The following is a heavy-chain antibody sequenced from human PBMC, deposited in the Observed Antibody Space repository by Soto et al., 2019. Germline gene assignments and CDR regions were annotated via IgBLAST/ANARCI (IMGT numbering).Heavy chain of an antibody. CDR2: ISSSGRTI. J-gene: IGHJ4*02. Sequence: EVQLVESGGDLVQPGGSLRLSCAVSGFTFSRYEMNWVRQAPGKGLEWVSYISSSGRTIHYADSVKGRFTISRDNAKNSLYLQMDSLRVEDTAVYYCARDIDYYDSSGFQDYWGQGTLVTVSS. CDR1: GFTFSRYE. CDR3: ARDIDYYDSSGFQDY. D-gene: IGHD3-22*01. V-gene: IGHV3-48*03.